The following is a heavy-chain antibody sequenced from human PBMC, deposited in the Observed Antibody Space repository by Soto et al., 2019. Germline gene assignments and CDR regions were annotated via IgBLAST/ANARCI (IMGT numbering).Heavy chain of an antibody. D-gene: IGHD2-8*01. Sequence: QVQLQESGPGLVKPSETLSFTCNVSGGSISSGDFYWSWIRQLPGKGLEWIGYINHRGGTYYNPALKRRITISVDTSKNQFSLKMTSVTAADTAAYFCARAPGRMMNALRYYYGLDVWGQGTTVTVPS. CDR3: ARAPGRMMNALRYYYGLDV. CDR2: INHRGGT. J-gene: IGHJ6*02. V-gene: IGHV4-31*02. CDR1: GGSISSGDFY.